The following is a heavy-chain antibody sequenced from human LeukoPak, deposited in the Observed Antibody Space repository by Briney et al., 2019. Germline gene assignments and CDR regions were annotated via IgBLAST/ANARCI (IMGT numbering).Heavy chain of an antibody. CDR2: ISYDGSNK. V-gene: IGHV3-30-3*01. CDR1: GFTFSSYA. Sequence: GGSLRLSCAAPGFTFSSYAMHWVRQAPGKGLEWVAVISYDGSNKYYADSVKGRFTISRDNSKNTLYLQMNSLRAEDTAVYYCARDQDRYDFWSGYYLVYWGQGTLVTVSS. CDR3: ARDQDRYDFWSGYYLVY. J-gene: IGHJ4*02. D-gene: IGHD3-3*01.